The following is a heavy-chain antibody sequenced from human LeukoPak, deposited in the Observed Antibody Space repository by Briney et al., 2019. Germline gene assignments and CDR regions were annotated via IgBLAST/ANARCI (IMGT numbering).Heavy chain of an antibody. J-gene: IGHJ5*02. CDR3: AKDRGIAAAGAYNWFDP. Sequence: GGSLRLSCAASGFTFSSYWMSWVRQAPGKGLEWVANIKQDGSEKYYVDSVKGRFTISRDNAKNSLYLQMNSLRAEDTAVYYCAKDRGIAAAGAYNWFDPWGQGTLVTVSS. CDR2: IKQDGSEK. V-gene: IGHV3-7*01. D-gene: IGHD6-13*01. CDR1: GFTFSSYW.